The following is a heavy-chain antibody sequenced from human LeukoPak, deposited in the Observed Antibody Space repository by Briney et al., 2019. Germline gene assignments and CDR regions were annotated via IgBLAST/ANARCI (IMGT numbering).Heavy chain of an antibody. Sequence: ASVKVSCKASGYTFISYDIVWLRQATGQGLEWMGYMNPKSGKTDYVQNFQGRVTMTRDTSITTAYMELSGLRSEDTAVYYCARKIASTRLGVRYYYMDVWGEGTTVTISS. CDR1: GYTFISYD. CDR3: ARKIASTRLGVRYYYMDV. J-gene: IGHJ6*03. V-gene: IGHV1-8*01. D-gene: IGHD2-2*01. CDR2: MNPKSGKT.